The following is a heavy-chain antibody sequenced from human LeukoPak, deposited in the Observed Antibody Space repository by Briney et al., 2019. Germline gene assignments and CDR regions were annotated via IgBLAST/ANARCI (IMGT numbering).Heavy chain of an antibody. CDR2: INPNSGGT. V-gene: IGHV1-2*02. D-gene: IGHD6-19*01. Sequence: ASVNVFCKSSVYTFTVYYMDWVRQAPGQGLEWMGWINPNSGGTNYAQKFQGRVTMTRDTSISTAYMELSRLRSDDTAVYYCARTKIAVAGTDAFDIWGQGTMVTVSS. J-gene: IGHJ3*02. CDR3: ARTKIAVAGTDAFDI. CDR1: VYTFTVYY.